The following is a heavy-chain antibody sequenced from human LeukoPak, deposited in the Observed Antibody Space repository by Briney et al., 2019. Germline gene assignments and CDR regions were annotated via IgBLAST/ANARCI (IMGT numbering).Heavy chain of an antibody. CDR3: ARHEGGNSDYAFDI. D-gene: IGHD4-23*01. CDR1: GAPISSYY. CDR2: IYYSGST. V-gene: IGHV4-59*08. Sequence: SETLSLTCTVSGAPISSYYWSWIRQPPGKGLGWIGYIYYSGSTNYNPSLKSRVTISVDTSKNQFSLKLSSVTAADTAVYYCARHEGGNSDYAFDIWGQGTMVTVSS. J-gene: IGHJ3*02.